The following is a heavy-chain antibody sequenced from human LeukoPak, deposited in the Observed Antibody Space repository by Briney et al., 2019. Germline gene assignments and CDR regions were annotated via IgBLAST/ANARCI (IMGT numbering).Heavy chain of an antibody. Sequence: ETLSLTCTVSGDSISSSYWSWIRQPPGKGLEWIGYIYYTGSTDYNPSLKSRVTISIETSKTQFSLKLSSVTAADTAFYYCARGKSSFGPWGQGILVTVSS. CDR1: GDSISSSY. CDR3: ARGKSSFGP. J-gene: IGHJ5*02. CDR2: IYYTGST. V-gene: IGHV4-59*01.